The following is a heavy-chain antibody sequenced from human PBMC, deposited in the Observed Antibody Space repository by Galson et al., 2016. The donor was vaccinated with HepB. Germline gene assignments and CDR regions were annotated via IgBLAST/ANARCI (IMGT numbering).Heavy chain of an antibody. CDR2: INWNGGNT. Sequence: SLRLSCAASGFTFDDYGMSWVRQAPGKGLEWVSGINWNGGNTGYADSVKGRFTISRDNAKNSLYLQMNSLRAEDKALYQCARGITGQYNWFDPWGQGTLVTVSS. CDR1: GFTFDDYG. J-gene: IGHJ5*02. D-gene: IGHD1-20*01. V-gene: IGHV3-20*01. CDR3: ARGITGQYNWFDP.